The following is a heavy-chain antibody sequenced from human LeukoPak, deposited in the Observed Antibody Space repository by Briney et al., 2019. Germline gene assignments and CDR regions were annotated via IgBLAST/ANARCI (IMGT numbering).Heavy chain of an antibody. CDR1: GFTFSDYY. CDR2: ISGSGGTI. Sequence: GGSLRLSCAASGFTFSDYYMSWIRQAPGKGLEWVSYISGSGGTIYYADSAKGRFTVSRDNAKNSLFLQMNSLRAEDTAVYYCAVDYSNYWCPDYWGQGTLVTVSS. CDR3: AVDYSNYWCPDY. J-gene: IGHJ4*02. D-gene: IGHD4-11*01. V-gene: IGHV3-11*01.